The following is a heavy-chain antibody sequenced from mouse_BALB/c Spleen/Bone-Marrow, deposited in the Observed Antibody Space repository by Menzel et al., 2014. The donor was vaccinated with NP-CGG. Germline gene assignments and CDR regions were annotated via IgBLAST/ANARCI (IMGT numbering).Heavy chain of an antibody. V-gene: IGHV1-14*01. D-gene: IGHD2-4*01. CDR2: INPYNDGT. CDR1: GYTFXAYV. Sequence: VQLKESGPELVKPGASVKMSCKASGYTFXAYVMHWVKQKPGQGLEWIGYINPYNDGTKYNEMFKGKATLTSDKSSSTAYMELSSLTSEDSAVYYCAREGGLRRGDYYAMDYWGQGTSVTVSS. CDR3: AREGGLRRGDYYAMDY. J-gene: IGHJ4*01.